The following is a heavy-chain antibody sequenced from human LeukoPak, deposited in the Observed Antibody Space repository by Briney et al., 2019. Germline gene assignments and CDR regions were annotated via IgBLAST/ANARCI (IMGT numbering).Heavy chain of an antibody. CDR3: ASQRSGYYFDY. D-gene: IGHD3-3*01. V-gene: IGHV4-59*08. J-gene: IGHJ4*02. CDR2: IYNSGST. Sequence: KTSETLSLTCTVSGGSISSYYWSWIRQPPGKGLEWIGHIYNSGSTKYNPSLKSRVTISVDMSKNQFSLKLSSVTAADTAAYYCASQRSGYYFDYWGQGILVTVSS. CDR1: GGSISSYY.